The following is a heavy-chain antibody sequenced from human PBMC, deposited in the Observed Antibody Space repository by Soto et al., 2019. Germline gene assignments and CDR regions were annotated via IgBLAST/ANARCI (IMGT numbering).Heavy chain of an antibody. CDR3: AKSPSRSLAVAGLFDY. V-gene: IGHV3-23*01. Sequence: GGSLRLSCAASGFTFSSYAMSWVRQAPGKGLEWVSAISGSGGSTYYADSVKGRFTISRDNSKNTLYLQMNSLRAEDTAVYYCAKSPSRSLAVAGLFDYWGQGTLVTVSS. CDR2: ISGSGGST. J-gene: IGHJ4*02. CDR1: GFTFSSYA. D-gene: IGHD6-19*01.